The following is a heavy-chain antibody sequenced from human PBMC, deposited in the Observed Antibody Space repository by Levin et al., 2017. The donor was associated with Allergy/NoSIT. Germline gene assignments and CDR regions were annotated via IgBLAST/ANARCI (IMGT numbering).Heavy chain of an antibody. CDR2: ISYDGSNK. CDR1: GFTFSSYA. Sequence: GESLKISCAASGFTFSSYAMHWVRQAPGKGLEWVAVISYDGSNKYYADSVKGRFTISRDNSKNTLYLQMNSLRAEDTAVYYCARAGYSYGYNHFDYWGQGTLVTVSS. D-gene: IGHD5-18*01. CDR3: ARAGYSYGYNHFDY. J-gene: IGHJ4*02. V-gene: IGHV3-30-3*01.